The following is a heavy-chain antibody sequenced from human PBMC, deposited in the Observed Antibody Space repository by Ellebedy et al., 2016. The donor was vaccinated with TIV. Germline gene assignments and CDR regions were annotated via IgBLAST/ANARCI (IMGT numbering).Heavy chain of an antibody. D-gene: IGHD6-19*01. CDR1: GYTFTGYY. V-gene: IGHV1-2*02. Sequence: ASVKVSXXASGYTFTGYYMHWVRQAPGQGLEWMGWINPNSGGTNYAQKLQGRVTMTTDTSTSTAYMELRSLRSDDTAVYYCARDSRWFHPFDIWGQGTMVTVSS. J-gene: IGHJ3*02. CDR3: ARDSRWFHPFDI. CDR2: INPNSGGT.